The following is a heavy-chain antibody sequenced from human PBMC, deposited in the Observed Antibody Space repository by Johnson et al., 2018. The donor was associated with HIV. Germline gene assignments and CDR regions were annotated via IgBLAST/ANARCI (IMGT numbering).Heavy chain of an antibody. CDR1: GFTVSSNY. V-gene: IGHV3-30-3*01. Sequence: QVQLVESGGGVVQPGRSLRLSCAASGFTVSSNYMSWVRQAPGKGLEWVAVISYDGSNKYYADSVKGRFTISRDNSKNTLYLQLNSLRAEDTAVYYCTRRSPYDAFDIWGQGTMVTVSS. CDR3: TRRSPYDAFDI. J-gene: IGHJ3*02. CDR2: ISYDGSNK.